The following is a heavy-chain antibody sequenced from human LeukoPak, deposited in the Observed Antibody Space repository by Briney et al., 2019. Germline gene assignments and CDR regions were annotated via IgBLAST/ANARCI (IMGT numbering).Heavy chain of an antibody. CDR1: GGSISSSSYY. V-gene: IGHV4-39*07. CDR2: IYYSGST. D-gene: IGHD3-3*01. Sequence: SETLSLTCTVSGGSISSSSYYWGWIRQPPGKGLEWIGSIYYSGSTYYNPSLKSRVTISVDTSKNQFSLKLSSVTAADTAVYYCASQYDFWSGYYTGLAFDIWGQGTMVTVSS. J-gene: IGHJ3*02. CDR3: ASQYDFWSGYYTGLAFDI.